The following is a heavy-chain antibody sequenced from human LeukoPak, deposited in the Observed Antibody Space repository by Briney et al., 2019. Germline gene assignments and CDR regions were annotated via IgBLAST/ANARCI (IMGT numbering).Heavy chain of an antibody. Sequence: SETLSLTCTVSGGSISSHYWSWIRQPPGKGLEWIGYIYYSGSTNYNPSLKSRVTISVDTSKNQFSLKLSSVTAADTAVYYCARVSLMSSSSDYYYYYMDVWGKGTTSPSP. CDR3: ARVSLMSSSSDYYYYYMDV. CDR2: IYYSGST. J-gene: IGHJ6*03. CDR1: GGSISSHY. V-gene: IGHV4-59*11. D-gene: IGHD6-6*01.